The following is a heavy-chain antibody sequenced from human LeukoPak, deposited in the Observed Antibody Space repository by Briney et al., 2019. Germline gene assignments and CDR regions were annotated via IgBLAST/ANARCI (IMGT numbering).Heavy chain of an antibody. J-gene: IGHJ6*02. D-gene: IGHD3-3*01. Sequence: ASVKVSCKASGGTFSSYAISWVRQAPGQGLEWMGGIIPIFGTANYAQKFQGRVTITADESTSTAYMELSSLRSEDTAVYYCARDPRPITIFGVSLMSGMDVWGQGTTVTVSS. CDR3: ARDPRPITIFGVSLMSGMDV. CDR2: IIPIFGTA. V-gene: IGHV1-69*13. CDR1: GGTFSSYA.